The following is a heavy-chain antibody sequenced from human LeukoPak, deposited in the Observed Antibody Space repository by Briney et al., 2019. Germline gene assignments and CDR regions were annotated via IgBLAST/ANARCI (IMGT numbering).Heavy chain of an antibody. CDR1: GFTFSSYS. J-gene: IGHJ4*02. CDR2: ISSSSKTI. CDR3: ARDRHYDYVWGTHRQDTFDF. V-gene: IGHV3-48*01. Sequence: PGGSLRLSCAASGFTFSSYSMNWVRQAPGKGLEWVSYISSSSKTIYYADSVKGRFTISRDNAKNSLYLQMNSLRAEDTAVYYCARDRHYDYVWGTHRQDTFDFWGQGTLVTVSS. D-gene: IGHD3-16*02.